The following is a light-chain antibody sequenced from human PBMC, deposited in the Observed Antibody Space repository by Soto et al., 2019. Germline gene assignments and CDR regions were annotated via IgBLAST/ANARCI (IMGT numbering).Light chain of an antibody. J-gene: IGKJ4*01. Sequence: EILMTQSPATLSVSPGETVTFSCRASRSVSNRLAWYQHKPGQAPRLLIYAASSRATGIPDRFSGSGSGTDFTLTISRLEPEDFAVYYCQQYGSLPLTFGGGTKVDIK. V-gene: IGKV3-20*01. CDR1: RSVSNR. CDR3: QQYGSLPLT. CDR2: AAS.